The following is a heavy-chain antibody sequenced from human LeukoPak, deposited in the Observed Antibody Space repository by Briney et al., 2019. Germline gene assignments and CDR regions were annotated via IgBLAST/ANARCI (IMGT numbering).Heavy chain of an antibody. CDR3: ARGSRFYYMDV. CDR2: INPNSGGT. CDR1: GYTFINYG. J-gene: IGHJ6*03. Sequence: ASVKVSCKASGYTFINYGISWVRQAPGQGLEWMGWINPNSGGTNYAQKFQGRVTMTRDTSISTAYMELSRLRSDDTAVYYCARGSRFYYMDVWGKGTTVTVSS. V-gene: IGHV1-2*02. D-gene: IGHD2-2*01.